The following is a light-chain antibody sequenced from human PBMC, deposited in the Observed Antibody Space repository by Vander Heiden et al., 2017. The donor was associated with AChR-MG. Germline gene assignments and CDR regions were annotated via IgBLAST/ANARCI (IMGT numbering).Light chain of an antibody. J-gene: IGLJ2*01. CDR2: EVT. CDR3: ASYTSSNNYVV. CDR1: SSDVGAYNY. V-gene: IGLV2-8*01. Sequence: QSALTQPPSASGSPGQSVAISCTGTSSDVGAYNYVSWYQHHPGKATKLMIYEVTKRPSGVPDRFSGSESGNTASLTVSGLQAEDEADYYCASYTSSNNYVVFGGGTKLAVL.